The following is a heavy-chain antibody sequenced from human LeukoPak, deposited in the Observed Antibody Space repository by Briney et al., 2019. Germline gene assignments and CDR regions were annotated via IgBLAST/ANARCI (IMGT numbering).Heavy chain of an antibody. CDR1: GGTFSRYA. CDR2: INPNSGGT. J-gene: IGHJ4*02. Sequence: ASVKVSCKASGGTFSRYAISWVRQAPGQGLEWMGWINPNSGGTNYAQKFQGRVTMTRDTSISTAYMELSRLRSDDTAVYYCARGWLLDIAGPFDYWGQGTLVTVSS. V-gene: IGHV1-2*02. D-gene: IGHD2-15*01. CDR3: ARGWLLDIAGPFDY.